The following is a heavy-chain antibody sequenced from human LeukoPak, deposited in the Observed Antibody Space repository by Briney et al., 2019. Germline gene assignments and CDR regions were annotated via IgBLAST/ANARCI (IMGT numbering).Heavy chain of an antibody. J-gene: IGHJ5*02. D-gene: IGHD3-22*01. V-gene: IGHV4-30-4*08. CDR2: IYYSGST. Sequence: TLSLTCTVSGGAISSGDYCWSWIRQPPGKGLEWIGYIYYSGSTYYSPSLKRRVTISVDTSKNQFSLKLSSVTAADTAVYYCASSGYNGFDPWGQGTLVTLSS. CDR3: ASSGYNGFDP. CDR1: GGAISSGDYC.